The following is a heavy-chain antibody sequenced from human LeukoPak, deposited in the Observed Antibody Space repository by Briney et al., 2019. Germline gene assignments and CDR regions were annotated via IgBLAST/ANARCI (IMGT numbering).Heavy chain of an antibody. V-gene: IGHV4-34*01. CDR2: INHSGST. Sequence: PSETLSLTCAVYGGSFSGYYWSWIRQPPGKGLEWIGEINHSGSTNYNPSLKSRVTISVDTSKNQFSLKLSPVTAADTAVYYCARGQKGSRVIAIRVPGYYYYMDVWGKGTTVTVSS. CDR3: ARGQKGSRVIAIRVPGYYYYMDV. CDR1: GGSFSGYY. D-gene: IGHD2-21*01. J-gene: IGHJ6*03.